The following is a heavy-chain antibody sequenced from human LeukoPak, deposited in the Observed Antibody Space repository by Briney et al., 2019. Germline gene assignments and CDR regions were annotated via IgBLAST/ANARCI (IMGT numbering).Heavy chain of an antibody. V-gene: IGHV4-39*01. D-gene: IGHD7-27*01. CDR1: GDSVSSSSYY. CDR3: ASLGTLRS. CDR2: ISYSGTN. J-gene: IGHJ5*02. Sequence: SETLSLTCTVSGDSVSSSSYYWGWIRQPPGRGLEWIGSISYSGTNYNNPSLKSRVSISIDTSKNQFSVELTSVTAADTAMYYCASLGTLRSWGQGTLVTVSS.